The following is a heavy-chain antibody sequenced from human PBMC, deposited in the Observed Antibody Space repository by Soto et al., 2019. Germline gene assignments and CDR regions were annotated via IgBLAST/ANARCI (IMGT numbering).Heavy chain of an antibody. CDR3: ARRRMDYFYYMGG. V-gene: IGHV3-33*01. J-gene: IGHJ6*03. CDR2: IWHDGSNK. D-gene: IGHD2-8*01. Sequence: QVQLVESGGGVVQPGRSLRLSCAASGFSFTGHGMHWVRQAPGKGLEWLAMIWHDGSNKNYAQSVQGRFTISRDNSKRTLYIQMNSLRDDETAGYHCARRRMDYFYYMGGWGKGAAVTVSS. CDR1: GFSFTGHG.